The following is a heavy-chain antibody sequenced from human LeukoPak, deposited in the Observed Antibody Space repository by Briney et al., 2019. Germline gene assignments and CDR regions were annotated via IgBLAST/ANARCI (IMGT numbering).Heavy chain of an antibody. Sequence: ASVKVSCKASGYTFTSYYMHWVRQAPGQGLEWMGIINPSGGSTSYTQKFQGRVTITRDTSASTAYMELSSLRSEDTAVYYCARALRYYDSSGYPGDYWGQGTLVTVSS. CDR2: INPSGGST. CDR3: ARALRYYDSSGYPGDY. CDR1: GYTFTSYY. D-gene: IGHD3-22*01. V-gene: IGHV1-46*01. J-gene: IGHJ4*02.